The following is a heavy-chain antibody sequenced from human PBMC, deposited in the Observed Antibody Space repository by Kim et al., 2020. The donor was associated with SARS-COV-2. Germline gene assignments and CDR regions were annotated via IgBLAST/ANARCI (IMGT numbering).Heavy chain of an antibody. Sequence: GGSLRLSCAASGFTFSSYAMSWVRQAPGKGLEWVSAISGSGGSTYYSDSVKGRFTISRDNSKNTLYLQMNSLRAEDTAVYYCAKAYCSGGSCYSGRYNWFDPWGQGTLVTVSS. CDR3: AKAYCSGGSCYSGRYNWFDP. D-gene: IGHD2-15*01. V-gene: IGHV3-23*01. CDR1: GFTFSSYA. J-gene: IGHJ5*02. CDR2: ISGSGGST.